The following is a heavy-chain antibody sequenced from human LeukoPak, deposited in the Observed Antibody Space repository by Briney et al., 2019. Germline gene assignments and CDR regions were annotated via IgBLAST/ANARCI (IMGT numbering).Heavy chain of an antibody. Sequence: ASETLSLTCTVSGGSISSYYWSWIRQPPGKGLEWIGYIYYSGSTNYNPSLKSRVTISVHTSKNQFSLKLSSVTAADTAVYYCARGIAKNYYMDVWGKGTTVTVSS. CDR3: ARGIAKNYYMDV. J-gene: IGHJ6*03. CDR2: IYYSGST. V-gene: IGHV4-59*08. CDR1: GGSISSYY. D-gene: IGHD2-21*01.